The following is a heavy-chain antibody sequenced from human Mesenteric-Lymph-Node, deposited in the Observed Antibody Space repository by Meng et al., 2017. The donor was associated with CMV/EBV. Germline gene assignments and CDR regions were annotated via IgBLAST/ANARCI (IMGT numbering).Heavy chain of an antibody. J-gene: IGHJ4*02. CDR3: ARNRQCRDSFDY. Sequence: GGSLRLSCAASGFTFNDYGMNWVRQAPGKGLEWVSGINWNGGSTGYADSVKGRFTISRDNAKNSLYLEMNSLRAEDTALYYCARNRQCRDSFDYWGQGTLVTVSS. CDR1: GFTFNDYG. V-gene: IGHV3-20*04. CDR2: INWNGGST. D-gene: IGHD6-19*01.